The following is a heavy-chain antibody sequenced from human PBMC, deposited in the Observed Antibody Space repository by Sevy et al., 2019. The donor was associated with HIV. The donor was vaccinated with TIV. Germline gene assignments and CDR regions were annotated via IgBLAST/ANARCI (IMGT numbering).Heavy chain of an antibody. Sequence: GGSLRLSCAASGFTFSSYAMSWVRQAPGKGLEWVSAISGSGGNTYYADSVKGRFTISRDNSKNTLYLQMNSLRAEDTAVYYCAKEGRDIVVVPAANGGAFDIWGQGTMVTVSS. J-gene: IGHJ3*02. CDR1: GFTFSSYA. CDR2: ISGSGGNT. V-gene: IGHV3-23*01. CDR3: AKEGRDIVVVPAANGGAFDI. D-gene: IGHD2-2*01.